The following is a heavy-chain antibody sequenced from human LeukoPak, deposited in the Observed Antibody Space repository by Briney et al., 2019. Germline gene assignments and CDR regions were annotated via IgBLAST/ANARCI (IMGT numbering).Heavy chain of an antibody. J-gene: IGHJ4*01. CDR2: ILRKTDGGTT. CDR1: GFTFSNAW. Sequence: GGSLRLSCAASGFTFSNAWMSWVRQAPGKGLEWVGRILRKTDGGTTDYAAPVKGRFSISRDDSKNTLYLQMNSLKTEGTAVYYCTTDSYDLWGHGTLVLVSS. CDR3: TTDSYDL. V-gene: IGHV3-15*01. D-gene: IGHD3/OR15-3a*01.